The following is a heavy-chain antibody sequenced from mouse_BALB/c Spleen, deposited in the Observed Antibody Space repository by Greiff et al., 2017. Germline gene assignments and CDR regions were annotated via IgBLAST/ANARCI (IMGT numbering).Heavy chain of an antibody. CDR1: GFSLTSYG. J-gene: IGHJ1*01. V-gene: IGHV2-5-1*01. D-gene: IGHD1-1*01. CDR3: ATYYYGSGGDWYFDV. Sequence: VMLVESGPSLVQPSQSLSITCTVSGFSLTSYGVHWVRQSPGKGLEWLGVIWRGGSTDYNAAFMSRLSITKDNSKSQVFFKMNSLQADDTAIYYCATYYYGSGGDWYFDVWGAGTTVTVSS. CDR2: IWRGGST.